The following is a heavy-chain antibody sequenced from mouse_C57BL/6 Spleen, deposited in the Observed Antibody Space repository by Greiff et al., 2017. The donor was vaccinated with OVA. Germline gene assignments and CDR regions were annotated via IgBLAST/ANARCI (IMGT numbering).Heavy chain of an antibody. CDR1: GYTFTDYE. CDR3: TRPYGSSHWYFDV. CDR2: IDPETGGT. D-gene: IGHD1-1*01. Sequence: QVQLQQSGAELVRPGASVTLSCKASGYTFTDYEMHWVKQTPVHGLEWIGAIDPETGGTAYNQKFKGKAILTADKSSSTAYMEIRSLTSEDSAVYYCTRPYGSSHWYFDVWGTGTTVTVSS. J-gene: IGHJ1*03. V-gene: IGHV1-15*01.